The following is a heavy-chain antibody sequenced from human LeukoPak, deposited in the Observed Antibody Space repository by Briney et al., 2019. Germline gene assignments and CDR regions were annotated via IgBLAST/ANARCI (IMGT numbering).Heavy chain of an antibody. Sequence: SGGSLRLSCAASRFTFSIYNLNWVRQAPGKGLEWVSSISSSSTYIYYADSVKGRFTISRDNAKNSLYLQMNSLRAEDTAVYYCARAALGPIWFGELLSHFDYWGQGTLVTVSS. J-gene: IGHJ4*02. CDR1: RFTFSIYN. CDR3: ARAALGPIWFGELLSHFDY. V-gene: IGHV3-21*01. D-gene: IGHD3-10*01. CDR2: ISSSSTYI.